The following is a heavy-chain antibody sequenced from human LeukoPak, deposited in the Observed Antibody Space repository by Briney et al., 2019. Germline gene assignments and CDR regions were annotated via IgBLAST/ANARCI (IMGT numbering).Heavy chain of an antibody. V-gene: IGHV3-30*14. Sequence: GRSLRLSCAASGFTFSSYAMHWVRQAPGKGLEWVAVISYAGSNKYYADSVKGRFTISRDNSKNTLYLQINSLKAEDTAVYYVARDEYHLLIAYYYCGMGVWGQGTTVSVS. J-gene: IGHJ6*01. CDR2: ISYAGSNK. CDR1: GFTFSSYA. D-gene: IGHD2-2*01. CDR3: ARDEYHLLIAYYYCGMGV.